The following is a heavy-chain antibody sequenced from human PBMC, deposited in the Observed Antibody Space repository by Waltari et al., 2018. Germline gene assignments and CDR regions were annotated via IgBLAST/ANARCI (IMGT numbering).Heavy chain of an antibody. CDR1: GGPISSRAYY. CDR2: IYYSGST. CDR3: ARRNQAFDI. J-gene: IGHJ3*02. Sequence: QLQLQESGPGQVKPSETLSLTCTVAGGPISSRAYYRGWIRQPPGKGLEWIGNIYYSGSTYYNPSLKSRVTISVDTSRNQFSLNLISVTAADTAVYYCARRNQAFDIWGRGTMVTVSS. V-gene: IGHV4-39*01.